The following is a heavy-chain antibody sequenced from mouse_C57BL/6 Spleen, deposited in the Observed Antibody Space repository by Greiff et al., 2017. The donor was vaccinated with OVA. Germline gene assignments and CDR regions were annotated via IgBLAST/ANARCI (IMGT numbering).Heavy chain of an antibody. CDR3: ARSAITTVVEGYFDV. D-gene: IGHD1-1*01. Sequence: EVQLQQSGPELVKPGASVKIPCKASGYTFTDYNMDWVKQSHGKSLEWIGDINPNNGGTIYNQKFKGKATLTVDKSSSTAYMELRSLTSEDTAVYYCARSAITTVVEGYFDVWGTGTTVTVSS. CDR1: GYTFTDYN. J-gene: IGHJ1*03. CDR2: INPNNGGT. V-gene: IGHV1-18*01.